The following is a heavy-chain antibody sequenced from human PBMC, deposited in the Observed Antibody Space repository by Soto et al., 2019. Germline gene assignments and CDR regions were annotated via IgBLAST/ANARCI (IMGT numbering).Heavy chain of an antibody. J-gene: IGHJ4*02. CDR1: GGTFSSYA. CDR3: ARGAPYNYDSSGYPDY. Sequence: QVQLVQSGAEVKKPGSSVKVSCKASGGTFSSYAISWVRQAPGQGLEWMGGVIPIFGTANYAQKFQGRVTITADDSTSTAYMELSSLRSEDTAVYYCARGAPYNYDSSGYPDYWGQGTLVTVSS. V-gene: IGHV1-69*01. CDR2: VIPIFGTA. D-gene: IGHD3-22*01.